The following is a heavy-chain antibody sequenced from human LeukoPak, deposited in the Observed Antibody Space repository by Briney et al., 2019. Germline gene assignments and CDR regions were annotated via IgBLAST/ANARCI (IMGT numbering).Heavy chain of an antibody. CDR1: GFTFSDYY. V-gene: IGHV3-11*01. CDR3: ARDSRIVVVPAAPYYYYGMDV. Sequence: PGGSLRLSCAASGFTFSDYYMSWIRQAPGKGLEWVSYISCSGSTIYYADSVKGRFTISRDNAKNSLYLQMNSLRAEDTAVYYCARDSRIVVVPAAPYYYYGMDVWGQGTTVTVSS. J-gene: IGHJ6*02. D-gene: IGHD2-2*01. CDR2: ISCSGSTI.